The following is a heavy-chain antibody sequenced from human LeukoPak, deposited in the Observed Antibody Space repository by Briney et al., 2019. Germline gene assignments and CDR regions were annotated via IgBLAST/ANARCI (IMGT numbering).Heavy chain of an antibody. Sequence: GASVKVSCKVSGYTLTELSMHWVRQAPGQGLEWMGRIIPILGIANYAQKFQGRVTITADKSTSTAYMELSSLRSEDTAVYYCARDPGTAMQGWYFDLWGRGTLVTVSS. CDR3: ARDPGTAMQGWYFDL. CDR1: GYTLTELS. V-gene: IGHV1-69*04. D-gene: IGHD5-18*01. J-gene: IGHJ2*01. CDR2: IIPILGIA.